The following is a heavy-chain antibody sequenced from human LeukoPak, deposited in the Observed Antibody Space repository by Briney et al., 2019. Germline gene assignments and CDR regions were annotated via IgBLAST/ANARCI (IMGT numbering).Heavy chain of an antibody. J-gene: IGHJ4*02. CDR2: IYYSGST. CDR3: ARRIVGATSTAYFDY. CDR1: GGSISSYY. V-gene: IGHV4-59*01. D-gene: IGHD1-26*01. Sequence: SETLSLTCTVSGGSISSYYWSWIRQPPGKGLEWIGYIYYSGSTNYNPSLKSRVTISVDTSKNQFSLKLSSVTAADTAVYYCARRIVGATSTAYFDYWGQGTLVTVSS.